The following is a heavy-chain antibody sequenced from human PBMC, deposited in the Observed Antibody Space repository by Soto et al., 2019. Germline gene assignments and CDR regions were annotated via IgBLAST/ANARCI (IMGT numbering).Heavy chain of an antibody. CDR3: AKRDSSGWPREKGSFDY. J-gene: IGHJ4*02. V-gene: IGHV3-23*01. CDR2: ISGSGGST. D-gene: IGHD6-19*01. CDR1: GFTFSSYA. Sequence: GGSLRLSCAASGFTFSSYAMSWVHQAPGKGLEWVSAISGSGGSTYYADSGKGRFTISRDNSKNTLYLQMNSLRAEDTAVYYCAKRDSSGWPREKGSFDYWGQGTLVTVSS.